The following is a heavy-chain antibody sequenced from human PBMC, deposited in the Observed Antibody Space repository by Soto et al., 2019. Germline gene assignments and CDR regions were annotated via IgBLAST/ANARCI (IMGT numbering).Heavy chain of an antibody. CDR3: ARATAGVRGLDFDY. J-gene: IGHJ4*02. Sequence: EVQLVESGGGLVKPGGSLRLSCAASGFTFSSYSMNWVRQAPGKGLEWVSSISSSSSYIYYADSVKGRFTISRDNAKNSLYLQMNGLRAEDTAVYYCARATAGVRGLDFDYWGQGTLVTVSS. CDR2: ISSSSSYI. V-gene: IGHV3-21*01. CDR1: GFTFSSYS. D-gene: IGHD3-10*01.